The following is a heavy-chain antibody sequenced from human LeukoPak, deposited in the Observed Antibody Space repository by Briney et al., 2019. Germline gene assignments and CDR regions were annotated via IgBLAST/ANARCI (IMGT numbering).Heavy chain of an antibody. Sequence: GGCLRLSCAASGFTFSSYGMHWVRQAPGKGLEWVAVISYDGSNKYYADSVKGRFTISRDNSKNTLYLQMNSLRAEDTAVYYCAKSSGSSSDYGMDVWGQGTTVTVSS. V-gene: IGHV3-30*18. J-gene: IGHJ6*02. CDR1: GFTFSSYG. CDR2: ISYDGSNK. CDR3: AKSSGSSSDYGMDV. D-gene: IGHD3-10*01.